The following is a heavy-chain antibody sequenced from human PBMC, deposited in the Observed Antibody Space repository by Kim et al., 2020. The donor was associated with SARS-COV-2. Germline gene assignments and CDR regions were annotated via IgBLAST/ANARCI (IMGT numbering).Heavy chain of an antibody. J-gene: IGHJ4*02. CDR2: INHSGST. CDR1: GGSFSGYY. D-gene: IGHD1-7*01. Sequence: SETLSLTCAVYGGSFSGYYWSWIRQPPGKGLEWIGEINHSGSTNYNPSLKSRVTISVDTSKNQFSLKLSSVTAADTAVYYCARDNPGTTQPFDYWGQGTLVTVSS. CDR3: ARDNPGTTQPFDY. V-gene: IGHV4-34*01.